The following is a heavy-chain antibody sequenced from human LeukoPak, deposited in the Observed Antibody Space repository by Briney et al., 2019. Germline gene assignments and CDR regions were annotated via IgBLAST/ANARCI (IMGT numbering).Heavy chain of an antibody. CDR3: ARETAGGNAH. V-gene: IGHV3-23*01. J-gene: IGHJ4*02. CDR1: GFTFSSYA. D-gene: IGHD6-13*01. Sequence: PGGSLRLSCAASGFTFSSYAMSWVRQAPGKGLEWVSAISGSGGSTYYADSVKGRFTISRDNSKNTLYLQMNSLRAEDSAVYHCARETAGGNAHWGQGTLVTVSS. CDR2: ISGSGGST.